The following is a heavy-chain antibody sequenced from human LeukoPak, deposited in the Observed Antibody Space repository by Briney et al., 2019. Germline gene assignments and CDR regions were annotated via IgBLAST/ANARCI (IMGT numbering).Heavy chain of an antibody. CDR3: DSSDDY. Sequence: SETLSLTCAVYGGSFSGYYWSWIRQPPGKGLEWIGSIYYSGSTYYNPSLKSRVTISVDTSKNQFSLKLSSVTAADTAVYYCDSSDDYWGQGTLVTVSS. V-gene: IGHV4-34*01. CDR1: GGSFSGYY. D-gene: IGHD6-25*01. CDR2: IYYSGST. J-gene: IGHJ4*02.